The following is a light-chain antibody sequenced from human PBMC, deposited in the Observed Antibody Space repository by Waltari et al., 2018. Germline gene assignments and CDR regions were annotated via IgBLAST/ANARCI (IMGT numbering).Light chain of an antibody. Sequence: IACRGSQSITNCLAWYQQKPGTSPKRLIYKASNLESGVPSSFSGSGSGTEFTLTISSLQPDDVATYDCQQYVNYWTFGQGTKVEIK. J-gene: IGKJ1*01. CDR1: QSITNC. CDR2: KAS. CDR3: QQYVNYWT. V-gene: IGKV1-5*03.